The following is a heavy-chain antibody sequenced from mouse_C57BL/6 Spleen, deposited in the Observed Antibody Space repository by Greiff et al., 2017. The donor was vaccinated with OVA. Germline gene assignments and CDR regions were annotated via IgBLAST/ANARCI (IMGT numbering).Heavy chain of an antibody. J-gene: IGHJ2*01. CDR3: ASREYYDYDEGGYFDY. Sequence: VQLQQSGPELVKPGASVKISCKASGYSFTDYNMNWVKQSNGKSLEWIGVINPNYGTTSYNQKFKGKATLTVDQSSSTAYMQLNSLTSEDSAVYYCASREYYDYDEGGYFDYWGQGTTLTVAS. CDR2: INPNYGTT. CDR1: GYSFTDYN. D-gene: IGHD2-4*01. V-gene: IGHV1-39*01.